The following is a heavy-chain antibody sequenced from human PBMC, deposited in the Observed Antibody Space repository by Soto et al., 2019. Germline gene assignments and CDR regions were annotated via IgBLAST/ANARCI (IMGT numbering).Heavy chain of an antibody. V-gene: IGHV4-31*03. CDR2: IYHTGST. D-gene: IGHD6-13*01. CDR3: ARYRFSGSRWSKFDY. CDR1: GVTVSSDAYY. J-gene: IGHJ4*02. Sequence: PSETLSLTCTVSGVTVSSDAYYWSWIRQPPGKGLEWIGNIYHTGSTYYSPSLKSRVAISLGMSKNQFSLWLNSVTAADTAVYYCARYRFSGSRWSKFDYWGQGTLVTVSS.